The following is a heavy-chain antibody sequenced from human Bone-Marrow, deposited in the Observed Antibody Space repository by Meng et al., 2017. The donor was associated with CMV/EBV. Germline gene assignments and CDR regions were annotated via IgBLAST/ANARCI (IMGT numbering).Heavy chain of an antibody. J-gene: IGHJ5*02. CDR3: AGDLAWQQLVPKWFDP. V-gene: IGHV3-21*01. CDR1: GFTFSSYS. Sequence: GGSLRLSCAASGFTFSSYSMNWVRQAPGKGLEWVSSISSSSSYIYYADSVKGRFTISKDNAKNSLYVQMNSLSAEETAVYYCAGDLAWQQLVPKWFDPWGQGTLVTVSS. CDR2: ISSSSSYI. D-gene: IGHD6-13*01.